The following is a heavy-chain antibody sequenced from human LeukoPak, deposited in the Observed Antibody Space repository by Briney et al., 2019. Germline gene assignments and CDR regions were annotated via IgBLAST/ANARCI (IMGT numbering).Heavy chain of an antibody. D-gene: IGHD3-3*01. CDR1: GGSISSYY. CDR3: ARHLIDFWSGYLFDY. Sequence: SETLSLTCTVSGGSISSYYWSWIRQSPGKGPEWLGYIDYSGSTNYNPSLKSRVTISLDTSKNQFSLKLSSVTAADTAVYYCARHLIDFWSGYLFDYWGQGTLVTVSS. V-gene: IGHV4-59*08. CDR2: IDYSGST. J-gene: IGHJ4*02.